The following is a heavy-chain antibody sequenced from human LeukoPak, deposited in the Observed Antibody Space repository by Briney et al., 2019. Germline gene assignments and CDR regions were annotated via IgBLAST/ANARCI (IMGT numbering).Heavy chain of an antibody. Sequence: PGGSLRLSCAASGFTFSSYSMNWVRQAPGKALEWVSSISSSSSYIYYADSVKGRFTISRDNAKNSLYLQMNSLRAEDTAVYYCARAGKGFGESYREGYFDYWGQGTLVTVSS. CDR3: ARAGKGFGESYREGYFDY. D-gene: IGHD3-10*01. CDR1: GFTFSSYS. V-gene: IGHV3-21*01. CDR2: ISSSSSYI. J-gene: IGHJ4*02.